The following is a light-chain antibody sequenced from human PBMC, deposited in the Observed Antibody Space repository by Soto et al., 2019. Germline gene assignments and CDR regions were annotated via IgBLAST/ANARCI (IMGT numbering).Light chain of an antibody. CDR2: DAS. CDR3: QQYEDLPLT. V-gene: IGKV1-33*01. CDR1: QSIANF. Sequence: DVQMTQSPSSLSASVGDRVIITCKANQSIANFLNWFQHKPGEAPKLLISDASHLELGVPSRFNGSRSGTDFVLDISNLQSEDVATYFCQQYEDLPLTFGGGTKVDI. J-gene: IGKJ4*01.